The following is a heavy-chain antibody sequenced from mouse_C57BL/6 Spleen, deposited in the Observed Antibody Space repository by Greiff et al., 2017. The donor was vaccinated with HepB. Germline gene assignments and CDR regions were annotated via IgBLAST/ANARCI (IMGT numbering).Heavy chain of an antibody. D-gene: IGHD2-5*01. CDR2: IDPENGDT. CDR1: GFNIKDDY. J-gene: IGHJ1*03. V-gene: IGHV14-4*01. Sequence: EVQLQQSGAELVRPGASVKLSCTASGFNIKDDYMHWVKQRPEQGLEWIGWIDPENGDTEYASKFQGKATITADTSSNTAYLQLSSLTSEDTAVYYCTTKGVIVTRYFDVWGTGTTVTVSS. CDR3: TTKGVIVTRYFDV.